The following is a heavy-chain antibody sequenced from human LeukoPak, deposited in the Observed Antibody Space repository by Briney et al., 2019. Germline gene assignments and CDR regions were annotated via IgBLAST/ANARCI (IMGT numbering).Heavy chain of an antibody. V-gene: IGHV3-74*01. D-gene: IGHD1-26*01. Sequence: GGSLRLSCAASGFTYSNYWMHWVRQTPGKGLVWVSRTNSDATSTSYADSVKGRFTISRDRAKNTLYLQMNGLRADDTAVYYCATSLYSGTKLDYWGQGTLVTVSS. CDR2: TNSDATST. J-gene: IGHJ4*02. CDR1: GFTYSNYW. CDR3: ATSLYSGTKLDY.